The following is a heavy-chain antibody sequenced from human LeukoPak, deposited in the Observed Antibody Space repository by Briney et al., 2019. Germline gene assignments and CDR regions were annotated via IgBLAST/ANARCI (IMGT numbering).Heavy chain of an antibody. CDR3: ARDELRFGELLRFGY. CDR2: ISGYNGNA. CDR1: GYTFTSYG. D-gene: IGHD3-10*01. V-gene: IGHV1-18*01. J-gene: IGHJ4*02. Sequence: ASVKVSCKASGYTFTSYGISWVRQAPGQGLEWMGWISGYNGNANYAQKLQGRVTMTTDTSTSTAYMELRSLRSDDTAVYYCARDELRFGELLRFGYWGQGTLVTVSS.